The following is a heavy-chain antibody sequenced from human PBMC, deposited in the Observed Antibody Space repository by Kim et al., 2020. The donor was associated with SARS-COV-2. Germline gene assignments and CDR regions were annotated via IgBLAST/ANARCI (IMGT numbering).Heavy chain of an antibody. J-gene: IGHJ4*02. V-gene: IGHV3-23*01. CDR3: AKYQVVAARGYFDY. Sequence: ATSVKGRFTIARDKCKNRLYLQMRSLRAEDTAIYYCAKYQVVAARGYFDYWGQGTLVTVSS. D-gene: IGHD5-12*01.